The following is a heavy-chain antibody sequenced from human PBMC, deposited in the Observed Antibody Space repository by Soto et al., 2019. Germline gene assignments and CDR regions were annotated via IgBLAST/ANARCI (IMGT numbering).Heavy chain of an antibody. V-gene: IGHV1-24*01. J-gene: IGHJ4*02. CDR1: GYTLTELS. Sequence: ASVKVSCKVSGYTLTELSMHWVRQAPGKGLEWLGGFDPEDGETIYAQKFQGRVTMTEDTSTDTAYMELSSLRSEDTAVYYCATDLTAVVVVPAARGVWGQGTLVTVSS. CDR2: FDPEDGET. D-gene: IGHD2-2*01. CDR3: ATDLTAVVVVPAARGV.